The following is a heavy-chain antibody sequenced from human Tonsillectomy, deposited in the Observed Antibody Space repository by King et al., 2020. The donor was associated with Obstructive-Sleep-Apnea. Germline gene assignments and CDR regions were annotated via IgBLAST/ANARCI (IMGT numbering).Heavy chain of an antibody. CDR1: GFTFSSYG. Sequence: VQLVESGGGVVQPGGSLRLSCAASGFTFSSYGMHWVRQAPGKGLEWVAFIRYDGSNQYYTDSVKGRFTISRDDSKNTLYLQMNSLRAEDTSVYYCAKDLGCRFDCWGQGTLVTVSS. J-gene: IGHJ4*02. CDR3: AKDLGCRFDC. CDR2: IRYDGSNQ. V-gene: IGHV3-30*02. D-gene: IGHD6-19*01.